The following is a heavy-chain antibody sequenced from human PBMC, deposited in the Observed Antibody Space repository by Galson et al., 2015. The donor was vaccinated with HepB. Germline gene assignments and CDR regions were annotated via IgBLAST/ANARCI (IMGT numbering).Heavy chain of an antibody. CDR1: GFTFSDYY. CDR3: ARGLEDWEPTLDY. CDR2: ISSSGSTI. D-gene: IGHD3/OR15-3a*01. Sequence: SLRLSCAASGFTFSDYYMSWIRQAPGKGLEWVSYISSSGSTIYYADSVKGRFTISRDNAKNSLYLQMNSLRAEDTAVYYCARGLEDWEPTLDYWGQGTLVTVSS. J-gene: IGHJ4*02. V-gene: IGHV3-11*01.